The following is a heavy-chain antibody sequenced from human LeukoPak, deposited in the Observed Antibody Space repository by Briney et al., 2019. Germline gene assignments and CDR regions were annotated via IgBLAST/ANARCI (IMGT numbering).Heavy chain of an antibody. CDR1: GFSFSSYS. D-gene: IGHD3-3*01. Sequence: GGSLRLSCAASGFSFSSYSISWVRQAPRKGLAWVSAVNGSGGSTYYANSVNGRLTISRDNSKNTLYLQMNSLRAEDTAVYYCAKSCYPLDFWSGYYSVDYWGQGTLVTVSS. CDR2: VNGSGGST. V-gene: IGHV3-23*01. J-gene: IGHJ4*02. CDR3: AKSCYPLDFWSGYYSVDY.